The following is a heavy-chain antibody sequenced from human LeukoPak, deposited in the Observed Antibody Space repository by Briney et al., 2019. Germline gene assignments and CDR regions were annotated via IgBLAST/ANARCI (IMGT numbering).Heavy chain of an antibody. V-gene: IGHV4-4*07. CDR3: ARGPNRYSSGWYYFDS. Sequence: SETLSLTCTVSGGSISSYYWSWIRQPAGKGLEWIGRIYTSGSTNYNPSLKSRVTMSVDTSKNQFSLKLSSVTAADTAVYYCARGPNRYSSGWYYFDSWGRGTLVTVSS. J-gene: IGHJ4*02. CDR1: GGSISSYY. D-gene: IGHD6-19*01. CDR2: IYTSGST.